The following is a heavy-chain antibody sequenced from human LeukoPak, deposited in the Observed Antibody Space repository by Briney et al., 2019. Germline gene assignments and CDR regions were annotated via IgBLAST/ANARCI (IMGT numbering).Heavy chain of an antibody. Sequence: ASVTVSLTSSVFTFTIYYIHWVWQAPGQGLELMGIMNPSGDRTNYVQKSRGRVTMTKDTPTSTVYMELSSLISEDTAVYYCARPNYSGSYRGAFDIWGQGTMVTVSS. V-gene: IGHV1-46*01. CDR3: ARPNYSGSYRGAFDI. J-gene: IGHJ3*02. CDR2: MNPSGDRT. D-gene: IGHD1-26*01. CDR1: VFTFTIYY.